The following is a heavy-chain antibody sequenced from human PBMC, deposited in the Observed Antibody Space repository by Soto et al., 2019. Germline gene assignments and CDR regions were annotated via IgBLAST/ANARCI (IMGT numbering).Heavy chain of an antibody. V-gene: IGHV3-33*01. J-gene: IGHJ4*02. CDR2: IWYDGSNK. CDR1: GFTFSSYG. Sequence: AGGSLRLSCAASGFTFSSYGMHWVRQAPGKGLEWVAVIWYDGSNKYYADSVKGRFTISRDNSKNTLYLQMNSLRAEDTAVYYCARDNIVLWFGSPDYWGQGTLVTVSS. D-gene: IGHD3-10*01. CDR3: ARDNIVLWFGSPDY.